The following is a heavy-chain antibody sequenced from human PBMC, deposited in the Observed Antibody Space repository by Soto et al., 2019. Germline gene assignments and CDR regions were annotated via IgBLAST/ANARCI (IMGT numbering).Heavy chain of an antibody. V-gene: IGHV3-7*01. CDR2: IKQDGSEK. CDR3: ARHAYYDFWSGYYTHFDY. J-gene: IGHJ4*02. CDR1: GFTFSSYW. D-gene: IGHD3-3*01. Sequence: GESLKISCAASGFTFSSYWMSWVRQAPGKGLEWVANIKQDGSEKYYVDSVKGRFTISRDNAKNSLYLQMNSLRAEDTAVYYCARHAYYDFWSGYYTHFDYWGQGTLVTVSS.